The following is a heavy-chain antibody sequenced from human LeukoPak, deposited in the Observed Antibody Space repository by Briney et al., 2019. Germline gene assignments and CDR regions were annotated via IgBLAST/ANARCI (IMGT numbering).Heavy chain of an antibody. CDR2: SYHSGST. J-gene: IGHJ6*02. CDR1: GGSISSGGYS. Sequence: SQTLSLTCAVSGGSISSGGYSWSWIRQPPGKGLEWIGYSYHSGSTYYNPSLKSRVTISVDRSKNQFSLKLSSVTAADTAVYYCARGARQLGYYYGMDVWGQGTTVTVSS. V-gene: IGHV4-30-2*01. D-gene: IGHD6-6*01. CDR3: ARGARQLGYYYGMDV.